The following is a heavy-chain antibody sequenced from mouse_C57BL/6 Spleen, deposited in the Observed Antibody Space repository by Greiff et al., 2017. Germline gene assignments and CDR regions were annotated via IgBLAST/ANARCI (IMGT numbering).Heavy chain of an antibody. CDR1: GYTFTDYN. J-gene: IGHJ4*01. CDR3: ARIVYGSGPCAMDY. D-gene: IGHD1-1*01. V-gene: IGHV1-18*01. Sequence: VQLQQSGPELVKPGASVKIPCKASGYTFTDYNMDWVKQSHGKSLEWIGDINPNNGGTIYNQKFKGKATLTVDKSSSTVYMEIRSLTSEDTAVXYCARIVYGSGPCAMDYWGQGTSVTVSS. CDR2: INPNNGGT.